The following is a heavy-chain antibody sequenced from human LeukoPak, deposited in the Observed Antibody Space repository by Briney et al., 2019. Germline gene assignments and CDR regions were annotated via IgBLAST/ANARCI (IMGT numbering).Heavy chain of an antibody. J-gene: IGHJ4*02. V-gene: IGHV3-30-3*01. Sequence: GGSLRLSCAASGFAFTAYLIHWVRQPPGKGLEWVAVMSSDGNAIFYADSVRGRFTISRDNSKNTPYLQVNSLRVEDTAVYYCVREGEHFDYWGQGTLVTVSS. CDR2: MSSDGNAI. D-gene: IGHD1/OR15-1a*01. CDR3: VREGEHFDY. CDR1: GFAFTAYL.